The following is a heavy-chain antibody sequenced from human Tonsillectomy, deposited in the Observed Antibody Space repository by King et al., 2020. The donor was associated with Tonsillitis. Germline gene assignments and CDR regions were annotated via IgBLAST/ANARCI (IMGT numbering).Heavy chain of an antibody. J-gene: IGHJ6*02. CDR2: IDPGDSYT. D-gene: IGHD3-22*01. CDR1: GYTFTSYW. Sequence: VQLVESGAEVRKPGESLKISCKGSGYTFTSYWIIWVRQMPGKGREWMGRIDPGDSYTNYSPAFQGHVTISADKSISTAYLQWSSLKASDTAMYYCAKSYDNVGYYGGGMDVWGQGTTVTVSS. CDR3: AKSYDNVGYYGGGMDV. V-gene: IGHV5-10-1*03.